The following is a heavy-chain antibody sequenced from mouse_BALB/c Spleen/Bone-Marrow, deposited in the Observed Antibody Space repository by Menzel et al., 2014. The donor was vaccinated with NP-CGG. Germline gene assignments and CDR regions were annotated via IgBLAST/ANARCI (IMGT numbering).Heavy chain of an antibody. CDR1: GFIFSSYA. D-gene: IGHD1-1*01. CDR2: ISSGGSYT. CDR3: ARPHYYGSSWFAY. Sequence: EVKLVESGGGLVKPGGSLKLSCAASGFIFSSYAMSWVRQTPEKRLEWVATISSGGSYTYYPDGVKGRFTISRDNAKNTLYLQMSSLRSEDTAMYYCARPHYYGSSWFAYWGQGTLVTVSA. J-gene: IGHJ3*01. V-gene: IGHV5-9-3*01.